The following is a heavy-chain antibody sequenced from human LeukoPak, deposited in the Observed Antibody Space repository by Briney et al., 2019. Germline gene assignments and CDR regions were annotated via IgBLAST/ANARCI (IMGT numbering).Heavy chain of an antibody. J-gene: IGHJ4*02. CDR2: ITDNGGST. V-gene: IGHV3-23*01. CDR3: ATVGGSCSSSNCYAYFDY. D-gene: IGHD2-2*01. CDR1: GFTLSSSA. Sequence: PGRSLRLSCAASGFTLSSSAMTWVRQAPGKGLDWVSIITDNGGSTFYADSVMGRFTISRDTSKNTLYLQMNSLRADDTAVYYCATVGGSCSSSNCYAYFDYWGQGTLVTVSS.